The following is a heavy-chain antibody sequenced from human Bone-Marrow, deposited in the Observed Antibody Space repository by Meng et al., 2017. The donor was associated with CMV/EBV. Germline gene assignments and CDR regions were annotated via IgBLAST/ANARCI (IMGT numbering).Heavy chain of an antibody. CDR1: GGTFSSYA. J-gene: IGHJ5*02. D-gene: IGHD6-6*01. CDR2: IIPIFGTA. CDR3: ASGIAARRGWFDP. Sequence: SVKVSCKASGGTFSSYAISWVRQAPGQGLEWMGGIIPIFGTANYAQKFQGRVTITADKSTSTAYMELSSLRSEDTAVYYCASGIAARRGWFDPWGQGTLVTVSS. V-gene: IGHV1-69*06.